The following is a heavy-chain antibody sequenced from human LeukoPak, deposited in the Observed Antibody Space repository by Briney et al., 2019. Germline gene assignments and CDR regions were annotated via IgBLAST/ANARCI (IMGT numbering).Heavy chain of an antibody. CDR1: GYSFTSYW. D-gene: IGHD4-23*01. J-gene: IGHJ4*02. CDR3: ARHSRRYGDNSVYFDY. Sequence: GESLKISCKGSGYSFTSYWIGWVRQKPGKGLEWMGIIYPGDSDTRYSPSFQGRVTISADKSISTAYLQWSSLRASDTAMYYCARHSRRYGDNSVYFDYWGQGTLVTVSS. V-gene: IGHV5-51*01. CDR2: IYPGDSDT.